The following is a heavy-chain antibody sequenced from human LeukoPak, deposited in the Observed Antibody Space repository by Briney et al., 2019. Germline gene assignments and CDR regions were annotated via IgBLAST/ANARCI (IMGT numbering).Heavy chain of an antibody. CDR1: GFTFRDAW. D-gene: IGHD3-22*01. V-gene: IGHV3-15*01. J-gene: IGHJ3*02. CDR2: IRSKTDGGTT. CDR3: AKDRGTMIVVVTTGAFDI. Sequence: PGGSLRLSCAASGFTFRDAWMTWVRQAPGKGLEWVGRIRSKTDGGTTDYAVSVQGRFTISRDDSKNTLYLQMSSLKTEDTAVYYCAKDRGTMIVVVTTGAFDIWGQGTMVTVSS.